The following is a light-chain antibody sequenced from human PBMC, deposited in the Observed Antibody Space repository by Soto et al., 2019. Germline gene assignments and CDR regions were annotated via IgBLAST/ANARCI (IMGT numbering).Light chain of an antibody. J-gene: IGLJ1*01. V-gene: IGLV1-44*01. CDR1: SSNIGSNT. CDR2: SNN. Sequence: QSVLTQPPSASGTPGQRVTISCSGSSSNIGSNTVNWYQQLPGTAPKLLIYSNNQRPSGVPDRFSGSKSDTSASLAISGLQSEDEADYYCAAWDDSLNVHYVFGTGTKVTVL. CDR3: AAWDDSLNVHYV.